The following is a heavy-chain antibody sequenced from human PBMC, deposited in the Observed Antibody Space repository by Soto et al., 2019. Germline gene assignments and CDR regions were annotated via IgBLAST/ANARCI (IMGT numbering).Heavy chain of an antibody. CDR2: ISAYNGNT. Sequence: GASVKVSCKASGYTFTSYGISWVRQAPGQGLEWMGWISAYNGNTNYAQKLQGRVTMTTDTSTSTAYMELRSLRSDDTAVYYCARAEYYDSLTGYWDDAFDIWGQGTMVTVSS. J-gene: IGHJ3*02. D-gene: IGHD3-9*01. CDR3: ARAEYYDSLTGYWDDAFDI. CDR1: GYTFTSYG. V-gene: IGHV1-18*01.